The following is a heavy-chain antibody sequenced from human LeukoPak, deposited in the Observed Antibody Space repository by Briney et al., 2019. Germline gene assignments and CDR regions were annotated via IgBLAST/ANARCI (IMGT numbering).Heavy chain of an antibody. CDR2: INPNSGGT. J-gene: IGHJ5*02. V-gene: IGHV1-2*06. CDR3: ARDRLRIAAAGGNWFDP. Sequence: GASVKVSCKASGYTFAGYYMHWVRQAPGQGLEWMGRINPNSGGTNYAQKFQGRVTMTRDTSISTAYMELSRPRSDDTAVYYCARDRLRIAAAGGNWFDPWGQGTLVTVSS. CDR1: GYTFAGYY. D-gene: IGHD6-13*01.